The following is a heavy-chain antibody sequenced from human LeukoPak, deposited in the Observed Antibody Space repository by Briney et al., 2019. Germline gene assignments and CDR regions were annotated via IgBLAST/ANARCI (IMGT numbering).Heavy chain of an antibody. D-gene: IGHD5-24*01. CDR3: AREDGYNFQFDY. V-gene: IGHV3-30*02. CDR2: IRYDGSDK. Sequence: GESLRLSCAASGFTFSSYDIHWVRQAPGKGLEWVSFIRYDGSDKYYADSVKGRFTISRDNANNSLYLQMNSLRADDTAVYYCAREDGYNFQFDYWGQGTLVTVSS. CDR1: GFTFSSYD. J-gene: IGHJ4*02.